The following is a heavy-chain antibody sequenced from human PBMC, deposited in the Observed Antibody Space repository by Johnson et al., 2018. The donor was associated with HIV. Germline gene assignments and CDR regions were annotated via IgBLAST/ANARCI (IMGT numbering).Heavy chain of an antibody. V-gene: IGHV3-30-3*01. CDR3: AKDHIVVVPAAMEAFDI. CDR1: GFTFSSYA. CDR2: ISYDGSNK. J-gene: IGHJ3*02. Sequence: QVQLVESGGGVVQPGRSLRLSCAASGFTFSSYAMHWVRQAPGKGLEWVAVISYDGSNKYYADSVKGRFTISRDNSKNTLYLQMNSLRAEDTAVYYCAKDHIVVVPAAMEAFDIWGQGTMVTVSS. D-gene: IGHD2-2*01.